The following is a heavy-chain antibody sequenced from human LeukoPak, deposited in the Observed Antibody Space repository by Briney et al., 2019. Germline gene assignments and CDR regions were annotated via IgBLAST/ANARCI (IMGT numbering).Heavy chain of an antibody. CDR1: GGTFSSYA. CDR3: AGLTPGLHQFDY. J-gene: IGHJ4*02. CDR2: IIPIFGTA. D-gene: IGHD3-9*01. Sequence: GASVKVSCKASGGTFSSYAISWVRQAPGQGLEWMGGIIPIFGTANYAQKFQGRVTITTDESTSTAYMELSSLRSEDTAVYYCAGLTPGLHQFDYWGQGTLVTVSS. V-gene: IGHV1-69*05.